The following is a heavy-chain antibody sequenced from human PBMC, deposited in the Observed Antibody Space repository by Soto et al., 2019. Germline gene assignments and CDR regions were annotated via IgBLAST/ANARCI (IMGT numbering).Heavy chain of an antibody. J-gene: IGHJ4*02. Sequence: QVQLVQSGAEVKKPGSSVKVSCKASGGTFSSYAISWGRQAPGQGLEWMGGIIPIFGTANYAQKFQGRVTITADESTSKAYMELSSLRSEDTTVYYCAVQIRYSSGWYGDYWGQGTLVTVSS. CDR1: GGTFSSYA. V-gene: IGHV1-69*12. D-gene: IGHD6-19*01. CDR3: AVQIRYSSGWYGDY. CDR2: IIPIFGTA.